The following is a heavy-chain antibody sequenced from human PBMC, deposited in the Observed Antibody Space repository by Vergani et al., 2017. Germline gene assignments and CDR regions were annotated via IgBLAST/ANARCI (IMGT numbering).Heavy chain of an antibody. J-gene: IGHJ4*02. CDR1: GYTFTSYG. D-gene: IGHD3-3*01. Sequence: QVQLVQSGAEVKKPGASVKVSCKASGYTFTSYGISWVRQAPGQGLEWMGWISAYNGNTNYAQKLHGRVTMTTDTSTSTAYMELRSLRSDDTAVYYCARDRYELWSGYQPFDYWGQGTLVTVSS. CDR3: ARDRYELWSGYQPFDY. V-gene: IGHV1-18*01. CDR2: ISAYNGNT.